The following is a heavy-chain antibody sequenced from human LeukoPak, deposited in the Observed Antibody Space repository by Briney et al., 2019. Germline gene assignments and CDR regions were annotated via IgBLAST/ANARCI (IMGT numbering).Heavy chain of an antibody. Sequence: PSETLSLTCAVYGGSFNYSYWSWIRQPPGKGLEWFGEIIHSGSTNYNPSLKSRVTISVDTSKNQFSLKLSSVTAADTAVYYCARDYRYCSGGSCYWDAFDIWGQGTMVTVSS. CDR2: IIHSGST. V-gene: IGHV4-34*12. CDR1: GGSFNYSY. J-gene: IGHJ3*02. D-gene: IGHD2-15*01. CDR3: ARDYRYCSGGSCYWDAFDI.